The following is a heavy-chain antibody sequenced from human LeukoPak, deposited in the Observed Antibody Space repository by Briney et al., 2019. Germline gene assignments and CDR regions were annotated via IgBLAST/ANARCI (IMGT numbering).Heavy chain of an antibody. D-gene: IGHD1-26*01. CDR3: AKADSGIFDAFDI. Sequence: GGSLRLSCAASGFAFSSYAMSWVRQAPGKGLEWVSTISGSAGSTYYADSVKGRFTISRDNSKNTLYLQMNSLRAEDTAVYYCAKADSGIFDAFDIWGQGTMVTVSS. CDR1: GFAFSSYA. CDR2: ISGSAGST. V-gene: IGHV3-23*01. J-gene: IGHJ3*02.